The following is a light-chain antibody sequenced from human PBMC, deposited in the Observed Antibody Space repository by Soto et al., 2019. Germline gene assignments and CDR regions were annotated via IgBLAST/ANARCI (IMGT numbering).Light chain of an antibody. V-gene: IGKV2-28*01. J-gene: IGKJ1*01. CDR3: MQALQTPPWT. CDR1: QSLLHSNGYNY. CDR2: LSS. Sequence: DIVMTQSPLSLPVTPGEPASISCRSSQSLLHSNGYNYLDLYLQKPGQSPQLLIYLSSNRAAGVPDRFSGSGSGTDFTLKISRVEADDVGVYYCMQALQTPPWTFGQGTKVEIK.